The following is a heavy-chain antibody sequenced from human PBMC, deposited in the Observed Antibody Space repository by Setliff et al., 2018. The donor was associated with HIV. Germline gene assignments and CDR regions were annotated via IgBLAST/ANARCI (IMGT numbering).Heavy chain of an antibody. D-gene: IGHD3-3*01. CDR2: IKDDGSEK. Sequence: GGSLRLSCRASAFTFSDYWMTWVRQAPGRGLEWVANIKDDGSEKNYLDSVKGRFTIFRDNARNSLYLQMTSLRAEDTGVYYCARSPQVTIFGIKIKPPGGPDLWGQGTTVTVSS. CDR1: AFTFSDYW. V-gene: IGHV3-7*01. J-gene: IGHJ6*02. CDR3: ARSPQVTIFGIKIKPPGGPDL.